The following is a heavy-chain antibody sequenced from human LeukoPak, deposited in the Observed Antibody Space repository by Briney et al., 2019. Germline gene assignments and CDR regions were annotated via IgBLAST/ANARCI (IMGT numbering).Heavy chain of an antibody. CDR2: ISYDGSNK. V-gene: IGHV3-30*18. D-gene: IGHD3-10*01. Sequence: QAGGSLRLSCAASGFTFSSYGMHWVRQAPGKGLEWVAVISYDGSNKYYADSVKGRFTISRDNSKNTLYLQMNSLRAEDTAVYYCAKDQDPRPKTMVRLKRVGAFDIWGQGTMVTVSS. CDR1: GFTFSSYG. J-gene: IGHJ3*02. CDR3: AKDQDPRPKTMVRLKRVGAFDI.